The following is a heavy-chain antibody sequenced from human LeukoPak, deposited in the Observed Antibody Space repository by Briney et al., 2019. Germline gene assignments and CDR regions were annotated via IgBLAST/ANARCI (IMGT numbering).Heavy chain of an antibody. D-gene: IGHD6-13*01. Sequence: ASVKVSCKASGYTFTSYGITWVRQAPGQGLEWMGWISVYNGNTNYAQKLQGRVTMTTDTSTSTAYMELRSLRSDDTAIYYCERDREAAGQRLTDYWGQGTLVTVSS. CDR3: ERDREAAGQRLTDY. CDR1: GYTFTSYG. J-gene: IGHJ4*02. V-gene: IGHV1-18*01. CDR2: ISVYNGNT.